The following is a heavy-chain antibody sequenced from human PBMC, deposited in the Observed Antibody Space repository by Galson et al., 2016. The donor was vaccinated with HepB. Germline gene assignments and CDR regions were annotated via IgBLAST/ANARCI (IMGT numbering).Heavy chain of an antibody. D-gene: IGHD2-2*01. J-gene: IGHJ6*02. V-gene: IGHV3-13*01. CDR3: ARGGCSSTSCPYYHHYGMDV. CDR2: IGTAGDT. CDR1: GFTFSSYD. Sequence: SLRLSCAASGFTFSSYDMHWVRQATGKGLEWVSAIGTAGDTYYPGSVKGRFTISRENAENSLDLQMNSLRAGDTAVYYSARGGCSSTSCPYYHHYGMDVWGQGTTVTVSS.